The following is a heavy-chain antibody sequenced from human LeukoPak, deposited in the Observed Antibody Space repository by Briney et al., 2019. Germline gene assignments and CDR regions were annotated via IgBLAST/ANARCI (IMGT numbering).Heavy chain of an antibody. CDR3: ARHVTGESAFDI. Sequence: GESLKISCKISGYILTRNWIGWVRQVPGKGLEWMGLAYPGDSGAKYSPSFQGQVTFSVDKSISTAYLQFTSLKASDTAMYYCARHVTGESAFDIWGQGTMVTVSS. CDR1: GYILTRNW. J-gene: IGHJ3*02. V-gene: IGHV5-51*01. D-gene: IGHD7-27*01. CDR2: AYPGDSGA.